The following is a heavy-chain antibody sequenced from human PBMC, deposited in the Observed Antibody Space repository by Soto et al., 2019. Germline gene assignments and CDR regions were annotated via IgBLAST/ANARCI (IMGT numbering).Heavy chain of an antibody. CDR1: GGTFSSYA. J-gene: IGHJ4*02. D-gene: IGHD6-19*01. Sequence: SVKVCCKASGGTFSSYAISWVRQAPGQGLEWMGGIIPIFGTANYAQKFQGRVTITADESTSTAYMELSSLRSDDTAVYYCARDLQGIAVACTCMRSQPTIDFWGQGTLVTV. CDR3: ARDLQGIAVACTCMRSQPTIDF. V-gene: IGHV1-69*13. CDR2: IIPIFGTA.